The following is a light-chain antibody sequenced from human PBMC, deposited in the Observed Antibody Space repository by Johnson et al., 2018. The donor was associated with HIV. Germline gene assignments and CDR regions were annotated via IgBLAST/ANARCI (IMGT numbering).Light chain of an antibody. Sequence: QPVLTQPPSVSAAPGQKVTISCSGSSSNIGNNYVSWYQQLPGTAPKLLIYDNNKRPSGIPDRFSGSKSGTSATLAITGLQTGDEADNYCGTWDSSLKAGVFGTVTRVTVL. V-gene: IGLV1-51*01. CDR3: GTWDSSLKAGV. CDR2: DNN. J-gene: IGLJ1*01. CDR1: SSNIGNNY.